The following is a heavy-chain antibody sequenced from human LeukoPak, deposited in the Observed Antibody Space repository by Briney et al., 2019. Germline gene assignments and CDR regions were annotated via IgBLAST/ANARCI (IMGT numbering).Heavy chain of an antibody. J-gene: IGHJ4*02. Sequence: ASVRVSCKASGYTFTSYDINWVRQATGQGLEWMGWMNPNSGRTGYAQNFQGRITITRNTSISTAYMELSSLRSEDTAVYYCTRETSSRYFDYWGQGTLVTVSS. CDR3: TRETSSRYFDY. CDR2: MNPNSGRT. V-gene: IGHV1-8*01. CDR1: GYTFTSYD.